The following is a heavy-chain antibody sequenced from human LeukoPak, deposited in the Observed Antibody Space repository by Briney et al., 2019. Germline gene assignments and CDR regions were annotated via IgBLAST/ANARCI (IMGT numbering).Heavy chain of an antibody. CDR1: GYTFTGYY. J-gene: IGHJ4*02. CDR3: ARWGADYTIDY. Sequence: ASVKVSCMASGYTFTGYYMHWVRQAPGQGLEWMGWINLNGGDTYYLQKFQGRVTMTRDTSINTAYMELSRLRSDDTAVYYCARWGADYTIDYWGQGTLVTVSS. V-gene: IGHV1-2*02. D-gene: IGHD4-11*01. CDR2: INLNGGDT.